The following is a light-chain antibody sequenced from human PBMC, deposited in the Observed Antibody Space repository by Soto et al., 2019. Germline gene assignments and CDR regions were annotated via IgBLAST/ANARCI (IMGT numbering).Light chain of an antibody. CDR3: CSYAGSNTHDV. CDR1: SSDVGSYNL. V-gene: IGLV2-23*02. Sequence: QSVLTQPASVSGSPGQWITISCTGTSSDVGSYNLVSWYQQHPEKVPKLMIYEVSKRPSGISNRFSGSKSGNTASLTISGLQAEDEADYYCCSYAGSNTHDVFGTGTKLTVL. CDR2: EVS. J-gene: IGLJ1*01.